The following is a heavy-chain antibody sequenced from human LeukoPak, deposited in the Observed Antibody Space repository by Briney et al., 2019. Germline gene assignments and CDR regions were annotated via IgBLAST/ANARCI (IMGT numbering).Heavy chain of an antibody. CDR2: IRGSGGST. CDR3: AKDRVAAAATWKLLGIFDY. D-gene: IGHD6-13*01. Sequence: PGGSLRLSCAASGFTFSSYAMSWVRQAPGKGLEWVSAIRGSGGSTFYADSVKGRLTIYRENYQNTLYLQMNSLRAEDTAVYYCAKDRVAAAATWKLLGIFDYWGQGTLVTVSS. V-gene: IGHV3-23*01. J-gene: IGHJ4*02. CDR1: GFTFSSYA.